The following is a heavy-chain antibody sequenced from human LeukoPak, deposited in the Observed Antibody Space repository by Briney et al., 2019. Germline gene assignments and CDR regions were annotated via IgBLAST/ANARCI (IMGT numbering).Heavy chain of an antibody. Sequence: SETLSLTCTVSGGSISSYYWSWIRQPPGKGLEWIGYIYYSGSTNYNPSLKSRVTISVDTSENQFSLKLSSVTAADTAVYYCATLVAVADPYYFVYWGQGTLVTVSS. D-gene: IGHD6-19*01. CDR2: IYYSGST. J-gene: IGHJ4*02. V-gene: IGHV4-59*01. CDR3: ATLVAVADPYYFVY. CDR1: GGSISSYY.